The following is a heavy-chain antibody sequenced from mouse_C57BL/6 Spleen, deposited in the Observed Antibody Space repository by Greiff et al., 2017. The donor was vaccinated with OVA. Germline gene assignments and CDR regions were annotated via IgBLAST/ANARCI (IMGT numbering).Heavy chain of an antibody. Sequence: QVQLQQSGAELARPGASVKLSCKASGYTFTSYGISWVKQRTGQGLEWIGEIYPRSGNTYYNEKFKGKATLTADKSSSTAYMELRSLTSEDSADYFCARRGYGSLFDYWGQGTTLTVSS. CDR3: ARRGYGSLFDY. CDR2: IYPRSGNT. CDR1: GYTFTSYG. D-gene: IGHD1-1*01. V-gene: IGHV1-81*01. J-gene: IGHJ2*01.